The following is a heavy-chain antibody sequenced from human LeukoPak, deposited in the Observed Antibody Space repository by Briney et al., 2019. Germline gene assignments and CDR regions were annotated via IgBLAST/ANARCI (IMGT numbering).Heavy chain of an antibody. CDR3: ARGEASGTYGGY. V-gene: IGHV4-59*01. D-gene: IGHD3-10*01. J-gene: IGHJ4*01. Sequence: SETLSLTCTVSGGSTSSYYWSWIREPPGKGLEWIGYVYYSGSTDYNPSLKGRVTISVDTSKNQFSLKLSSVTAADTAVYYCARGEASGTYGGYWGHGTLVTVSS. CDR2: VYYSGST. CDR1: GGSTSSYY.